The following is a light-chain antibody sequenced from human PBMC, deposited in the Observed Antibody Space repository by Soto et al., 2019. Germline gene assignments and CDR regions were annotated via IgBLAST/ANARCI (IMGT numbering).Light chain of an antibody. CDR1: SSNIGSNY. J-gene: IGLJ2*01. Sequence: QSVLTQPPLASGTPGQRVTISCSGSSSNIGSNYVYWYQQLPGTAPKLLIYRNNQRPSGVPDRFSGSKSGTSASLAISGLRSKDEADYYCAAWDDSLSGPVFGGGTKVTVL. CDR3: AAWDDSLSGPV. CDR2: RNN. V-gene: IGLV1-47*01.